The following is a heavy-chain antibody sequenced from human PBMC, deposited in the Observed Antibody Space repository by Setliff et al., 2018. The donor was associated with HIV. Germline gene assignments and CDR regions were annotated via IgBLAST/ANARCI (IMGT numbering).Heavy chain of an antibody. CDR1: GGSFSGYC. CDR3: ARVYSSSSGFDY. J-gene: IGHJ4*02. CDR2: INHSGST. Sequence: SETLSLPCAVYGGSFSGYCWSWIRQPPGKGLEWIGEINHSGSTNYNPSLKSRVTISVDTSKNQFSLKLSSVTAADTAVYYCARVYSSSSGFDYWGQGTLVTVSS. V-gene: IGHV4-34*01. D-gene: IGHD6-6*01.